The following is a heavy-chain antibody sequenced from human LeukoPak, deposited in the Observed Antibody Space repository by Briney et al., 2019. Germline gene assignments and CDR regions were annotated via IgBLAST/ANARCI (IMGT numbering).Heavy chain of an antibody. CDR2: ICTSGST. CDR3: ARHFFRQQPVDY. CDR1: GGSISSGSYY. D-gene: IGHD6-13*01. V-gene: IGHV4-61*02. Sequence: SETLSLTCTVSGGSISSGSYYWSWIRQPAGKGLEWIGRICTSGSTNYNPSLKSRVTISVDTSKNQFSLKLSSVTAADTAVYYCARHFFRQQPVDYWGQGTLVTVSS. J-gene: IGHJ4*02.